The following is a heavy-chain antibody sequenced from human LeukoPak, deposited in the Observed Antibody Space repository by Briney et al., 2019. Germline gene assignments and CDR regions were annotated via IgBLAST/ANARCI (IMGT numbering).Heavy chain of an antibody. D-gene: IGHD6-25*01. CDR3: AGESGSHSSVGWFDP. Sequence: ASVKVSCKASGYTFTGYYMHWVRQAPGQGLEWMGWINPNSGGTNYAQKFQGRVTMTRDTSISTAYMELSRLRSDDTAVYYCAGESGSHSSVGWFDPWGQGTLVTVSS. J-gene: IGHJ5*02. V-gene: IGHV1-2*02. CDR2: INPNSGGT. CDR1: GYTFTGYY.